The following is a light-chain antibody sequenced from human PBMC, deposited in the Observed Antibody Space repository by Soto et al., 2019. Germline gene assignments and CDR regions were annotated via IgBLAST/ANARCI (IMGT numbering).Light chain of an antibody. CDR1: QTINNN. Sequence: ETVMTQSPVTLSVSPGEGATLSCRASQTINNNLAWYQQKPGQAPRLLIYGASRRATGVPARFSGSGSGTEFTLTISSLQSEDFAVYYCLQYGSSPRTFGQGTKVEIK. CDR2: GAS. V-gene: IGKV3-15*01. CDR3: LQYGSSPRT. J-gene: IGKJ1*01.